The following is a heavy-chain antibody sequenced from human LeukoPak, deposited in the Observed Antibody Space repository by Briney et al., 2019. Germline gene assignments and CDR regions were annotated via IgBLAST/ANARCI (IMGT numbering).Heavy chain of an antibody. D-gene: IGHD6-13*01. CDR1: GGSISSYY. CDR2: VYYTGST. Sequence: PSETLSLTCTVSGGSISSYYWSWIRQPPGKGLEWIGSVYYTGSTNYNPSLKSRVTMSVDTSKNQFSLKLSSVTAADTAVYYCARLGYSSSWYGYDAFDIWGQGTMVTVSS. V-gene: IGHV4-59*01. CDR3: ARLGYSSSWYGYDAFDI. J-gene: IGHJ3*02.